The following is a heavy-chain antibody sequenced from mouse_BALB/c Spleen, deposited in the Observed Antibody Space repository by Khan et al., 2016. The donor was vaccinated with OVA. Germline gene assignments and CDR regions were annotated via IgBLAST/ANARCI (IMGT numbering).Heavy chain of an antibody. Sequence: QVQLQQSGAELARPGASVKMSCKASGYTFTSYTMHWVKQRPGQGLEWIGYINPSSGYTNYNQKFKDKATLTADKSSSTAYMQLSSLTSEDSAVYYCAREGAYDRNGDWFAYWGQGTLVTVSA. CDR1: GYTFTSYT. CDR3: AREGAYDRNGDWFAY. V-gene: IGHV1-4*01. CDR2: INPSSGYT. D-gene: IGHD2-14*01. J-gene: IGHJ3*01.